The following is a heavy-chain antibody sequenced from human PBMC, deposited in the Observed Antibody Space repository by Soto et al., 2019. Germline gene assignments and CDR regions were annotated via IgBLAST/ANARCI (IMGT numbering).Heavy chain of an antibody. D-gene: IGHD5-12*01. CDR2: INPNSGGT. Sequence: GASVKVSCKASGYTFTGYYMHWVRQAPGQGLEWMGWINPNSGGTNYAQKFQGRVTMTRDTSISTAYMELSRLRSDDTAVYYCARDGENVEMATIHDYWGQGTLVTVSS. CDR1: GYTFTGYY. CDR3: ARDGENVEMATIHDY. J-gene: IGHJ4*02. V-gene: IGHV1-2*02.